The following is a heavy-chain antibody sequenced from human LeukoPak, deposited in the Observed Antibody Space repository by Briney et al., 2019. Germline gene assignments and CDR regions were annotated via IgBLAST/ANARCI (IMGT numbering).Heavy chain of an antibody. CDR1: GFTFYNFS. Sequence: GGPLRLSCAPSGFTFYNFSMICARHAPGEALEGVSGLIGSGSSTFHAHPEKGLYIIPRDNSKNTLYLQMNSLRAEDTAVYYCAKRPKYGTSWIDFWGQGTLVTVSS. D-gene: IGHD2-2*01. V-gene: IGHV3-23*01. J-gene: IGHJ4*02. CDR2: LIGSGSST. CDR3: AKRPKYGTSWIDF.